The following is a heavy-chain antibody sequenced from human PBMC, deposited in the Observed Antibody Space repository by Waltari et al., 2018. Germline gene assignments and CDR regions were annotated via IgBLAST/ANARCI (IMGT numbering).Heavy chain of an antibody. J-gene: IGHJ3*02. CDR3: ARERVGGAFDI. V-gene: IGHV3-74*01. CDR1: GFPFSSYW. D-gene: IGHD3-16*01. Sequence: EVQLVESGGGLVQPGGSLRLSCAASGFPFSSYWMHWVRQAPGKGLVWVSRIHSDGITTRDADSVKGRFTISRDNAKNTLYLQMNSLRAEDTAVYYCARERVGGAFDIWGQGTMVTVSS. CDR2: IHSDGITT.